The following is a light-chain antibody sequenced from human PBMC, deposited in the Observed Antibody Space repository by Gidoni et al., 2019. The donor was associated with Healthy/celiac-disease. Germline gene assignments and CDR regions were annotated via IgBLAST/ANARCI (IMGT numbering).Light chain of an antibody. Sequence: DIQMTQSPSSIYASVGDRVTITCRASQSISSYLDWYQQKPGKAPKLLIYAASSLQSGVPSRFSGSGSGTDFTLTISSLQPEDFATYYCQQSYSTLWTFGQXTKVEIK. J-gene: IGKJ1*01. CDR3: QQSYSTLWT. CDR2: AAS. CDR1: QSISSY. V-gene: IGKV1-39*01.